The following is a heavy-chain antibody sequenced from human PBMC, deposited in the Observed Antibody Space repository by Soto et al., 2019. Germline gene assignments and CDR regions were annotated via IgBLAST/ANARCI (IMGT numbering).Heavy chain of an antibody. CDR1: GGTFSSYT. D-gene: IGHD6-19*01. Sequence: QVQLVQSGAEVKKPGSSVKVSCEASGGTFSSYTISWVRHAPGQGLEWMGRIIPILGIANYAQKFQGRVTITADKSTSTAYMELSSLRSEDTAVYYCARELDSSGWFYWGQGTLVTVSS. CDR3: ARELDSSGWFY. CDR2: IIPILGIA. J-gene: IGHJ4*02. V-gene: IGHV1-69*08.